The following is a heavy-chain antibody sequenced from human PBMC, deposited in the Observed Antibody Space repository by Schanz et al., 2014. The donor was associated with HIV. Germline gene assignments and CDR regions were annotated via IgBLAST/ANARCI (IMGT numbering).Heavy chain of an antibody. V-gene: IGHV3-23*01. CDR3: AKVARWDYYGMDV. CDR2: IIGSGTKT. J-gene: IGHJ6*02. CDR1: GFTFNTYD. Sequence: EVLLLESGGRLVHPGGCLRLSCEASGFTFNTYDMSWVRQAPGKGPEWVSAIIGSGTKTYYADSVKGRFVVSRDNSKNTVYLQMNSLRVEDTAIYYCAKVARWDYYGMDVRGQGTTVTVSS.